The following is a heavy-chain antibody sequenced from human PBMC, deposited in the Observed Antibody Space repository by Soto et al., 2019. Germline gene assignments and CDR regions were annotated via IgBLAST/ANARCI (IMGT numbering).Heavy chain of an antibody. D-gene: IGHD1-26*01. CDR1: GFTFSSYG. J-gene: IGHJ4*02. CDR3: ARDLGSYYVKYYFDY. CDR2: IWYDGSNK. V-gene: IGHV3-33*01. Sequence: QVQLVESGGGVVQPGRSLRLSCAASGFTFSSYGMHWVRQAPGKGLEWVAVIWYDGSNKYYADSVKGRFTISRDNSKNTSYRQMNSLRAEDTAVYYCARDLGSYYVKYYFDYWGQGTLVTVSS.